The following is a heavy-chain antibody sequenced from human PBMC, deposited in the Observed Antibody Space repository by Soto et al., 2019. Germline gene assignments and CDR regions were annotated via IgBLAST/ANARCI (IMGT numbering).Heavy chain of an antibody. CDR2: FSLSGTT. CDR1: GASITGTSY. CDR3: ARGMTPPGAPAWYYFDS. D-gene: IGHD2-8*02. J-gene: IGHJ4*02. Sequence: SETLSLTCTVSGASITGTSYWSWIRQPAGKGLEWIGRFSLSGTTNYNPSLRGRVTMSADVSKNQFSLRLTSVTAADTALYYCARGMTPPGAPAWYYFDSWGQGTLVTVSS. V-gene: IGHV4-4*07.